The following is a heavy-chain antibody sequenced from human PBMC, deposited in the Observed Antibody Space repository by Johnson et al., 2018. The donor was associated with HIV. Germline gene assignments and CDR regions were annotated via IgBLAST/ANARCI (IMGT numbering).Heavy chain of an antibody. D-gene: IGHD2-2*01. CDR3: ARGGLGYQNIHDPFDI. Sequence: VRLVESGGGLVQPGRALRLSCAASGFTFDDYAMHWVRQAPGKGLEWVSGTSWNSGSIRYADSVKGRFTISRDNAKNSFYLQMNSLRVEDTALYYCARGGLGYQNIHDPFDIWGQGTMVTVSS. J-gene: IGHJ3*02. CDR2: TSWNSGSI. CDR1: GFTFDDYA. V-gene: IGHV3-9*01.